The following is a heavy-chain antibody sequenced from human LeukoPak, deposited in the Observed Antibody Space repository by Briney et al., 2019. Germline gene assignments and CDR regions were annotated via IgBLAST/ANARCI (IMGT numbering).Heavy chain of an antibody. Sequence: PSETLSLICNVSGDSFSSGYWSWIRQSPGKGLEWIGFIQDTGITDYNTSLKSRLLISLDTSKNQFSLNLRSVTAADTAVYYCAGRGHRYSRDWGQGILVTISS. CDR2: IQDTGIT. V-gene: IGHV4-4*09. J-gene: IGHJ1*01. CDR3: AGRGHRYSRD. CDR1: GDSFSSGY. D-gene: IGHD2-15*01.